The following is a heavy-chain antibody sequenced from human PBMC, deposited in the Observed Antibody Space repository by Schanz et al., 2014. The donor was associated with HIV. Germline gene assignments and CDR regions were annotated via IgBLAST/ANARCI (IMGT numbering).Heavy chain of an antibody. D-gene: IGHD3-22*01. Sequence: QVQLVQSGAEVREPGASVTVSCKASAYSFSGYYIHWVRQAPGQGLEWMGWINSDNGTNYAQEFQGRVTMTRDTSIGTAYMELSSLGSEDTAVYYCARGLQWLPLGNWFDRWGQGTLVTVSS. V-gene: IGHV1-2*02. CDR1: AYSFSGYY. J-gene: IGHJ5*02. CDR2: INSDNGT. CDR3: ARGLQWLPLGNWFDR.